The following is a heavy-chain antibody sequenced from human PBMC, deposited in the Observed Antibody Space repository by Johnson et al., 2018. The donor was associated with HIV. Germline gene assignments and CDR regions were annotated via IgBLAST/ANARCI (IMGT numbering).Heavy chain of an antibody. V-gene: IGHV3-20*04. Sequence: VQLVESGGGLVQPGGSLRLSCAASGFTFSNAWMSWVRQAPGKGLEWVSGISWNGGSTGYADSVKGRFTISRDNAKNSLYLQMNSLRAEDTAVYYCAKGDKMATITSRYDAFDLWGQGTMVIVSS. CDR2: ISWNGGST. CDR3: AKGDKMATITSRYDAFDL. CDR1: GFTFSNAW. D-gene: IGHD5-24*01. J-gene: IGHJ3*01.